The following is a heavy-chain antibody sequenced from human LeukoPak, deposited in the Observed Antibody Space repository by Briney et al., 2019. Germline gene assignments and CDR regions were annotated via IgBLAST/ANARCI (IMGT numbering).Heavy chain of an antibody. CDR1: GFPFISYA. V-gene: IGHV3-23*01. J-gene: IGHJ4*02. CDR2: IIKGVGST. CDR3: AKRDSSGSYYFDR. D-gene: IGHD6-19*01. Sequence: PGGSLSLSCAASGFPFISYAMSWVRQAPGKGLEWVSSIIKGVGSTFYADSVKGRFTISRDNSKNTLYLQMNSLRAEDTAVYYCAKRDSSGSYYFDRWGQGTLVTVSS.